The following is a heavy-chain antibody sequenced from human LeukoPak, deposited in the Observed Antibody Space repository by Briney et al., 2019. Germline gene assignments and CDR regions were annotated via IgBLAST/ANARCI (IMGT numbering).Heavy chain of an antibody. CDR2: ISPRGST. V-gene: IGHV4-34*01. D-gene: IGHD2-15*01. J-gene: IGHJ5*02. CDR1: GGSLSDHY. CDR3: AREPGYCSGGSCYGGWFDP. Sequence: SETLSLTCAVYGGSLSDHYWSWFRQPPGKGVECIGEISPRGSTIYNPSLKSRVTISVDTSKNQFSLNLSSVTAADTAVYYCAREPGYCSGGSCYGGWFDPWGQGTLVTVSS.